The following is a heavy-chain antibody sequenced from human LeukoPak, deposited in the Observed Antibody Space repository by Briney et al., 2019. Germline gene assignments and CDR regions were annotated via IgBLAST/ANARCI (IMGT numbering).Heavy chain of an antibody. CDR2: IYYSGST. CDR3: ARARIAAAGNNYSYGMDV. Sequence: PSETLSLTCTVSGGSISSYYWSWIRQPPGKGLEWIGYIYYSGSTNYNPSLKSRVTISVDTSKNQCSLKLSSVTAADTAVYYCARARIAAAGNNYSYGMDVWGQGTTVTVSS. D-gene: IGHD6-13*01. J-gene: IGHJ6*02. V-gene: IGHV4-59*01. CDR1: GGSISSYY.